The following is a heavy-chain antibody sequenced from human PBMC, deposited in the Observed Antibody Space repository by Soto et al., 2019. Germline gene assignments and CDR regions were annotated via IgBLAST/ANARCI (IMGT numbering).Heavy chain of an antibody. J-gene: IGHJ4*02. D-gene: IGHD2-2*01. CDR1: GLTFSSYS. Sequence: GGSLRLSCAASGLTFSSYSMNWVRQAPGKGLEWVSSISSSSSYIYYADSVKGRFTISRDNAKNSLYLQMNSLRAEDTAVYYCARGRVVPAAASFQLDFDYWGQGTLVTVSS. CDR3: ARGRVVPAAASFQLDFDY. V-gene: IGHV3-21*01. CDR2: ISSSSSYI.